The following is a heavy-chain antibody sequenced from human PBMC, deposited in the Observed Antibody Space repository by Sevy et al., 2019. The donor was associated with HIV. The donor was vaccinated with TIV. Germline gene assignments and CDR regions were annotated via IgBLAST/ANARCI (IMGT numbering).Heavy chain of an antibody. V-gene: IGHV3-7*03. CDR3: ARERYYYDSSGCFDY. Sequence: GGSLRLSCAASGFTFSSYWMSWVRQAPGKGLEWVANIKQDGSEKYYVDSVKGRFTISRDNAKNSLYLQTNSLRAEDTAVYYCARERYYYDSSGCFDYWGQGTLVTVSS. J-gene: IGHJ4*02. CDR2: IKQDGSEK. D-gene: IGHD3-22*01. CDR1: GFTFSSYW.